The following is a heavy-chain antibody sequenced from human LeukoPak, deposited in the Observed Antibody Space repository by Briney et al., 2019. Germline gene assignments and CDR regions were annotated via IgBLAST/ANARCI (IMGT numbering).Heavy chain of an antibody. CDR2: ISYDGSNK. CDR1: GFTFSSYA. V-gene: IGHV3-30-3*01. J-gene: IGHJ4*02. CDR3: ARDEGYSSGWHDNLDY. D-gene: IGHD6-19*01. Sequence: AGGSLRLSCAASGFTFSSYAMHWVRQAPGKGLEWVAVISYDGSNKYYADSVKGRFTISRDNSKNTLYLQMNSLRAEDTAVYYCARDEGYSSGWHDNLDYWGQGTLVTVSS.